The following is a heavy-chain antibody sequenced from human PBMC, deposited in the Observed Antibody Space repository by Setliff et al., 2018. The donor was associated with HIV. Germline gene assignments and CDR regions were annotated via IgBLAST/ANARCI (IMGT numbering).Heavy chain of an antibody. CDR1: GYTFTGYY. J-gene: IGHJ6*03. D-gene: IGHD3-10*01. CDR2: INPNNGVT. Sequence: ASVKVSCKASGYTFTGYYMHWVRQAPGQGLEWLGWINPNNGVTNYAQNSQGRVTMTRDTSISKAYMELSRLRSDDTALYFCARTIPMVRGDMDVWGKGTTVTVSS. CDR3: ARTIPMVRGDMDV. V-gene: IGHV1-2*02.